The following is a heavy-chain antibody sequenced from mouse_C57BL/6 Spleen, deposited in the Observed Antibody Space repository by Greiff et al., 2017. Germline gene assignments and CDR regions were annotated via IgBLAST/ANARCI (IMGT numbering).Heavy chain of an antibody. Sequence: EVKLQESGGGLVQPGGSMKLSCAASGFTFSDAWMDWVRQSPEKGLEWVAEIRNKANNPATYYAESVKGRFTISRDDSKSSVYLQMNSLRAEDTGIYYCTRTSYYSNYLFAYWGQGTLVTVSA. CDR3: TRTSYYSNYLFAY. J-gene: IGHJ3*01. CDR1: GFTFSDAW. D-gene: IGHD2-5*01. V-gene: IGHV6-6*01. CDR2: IRNKANNPAT.